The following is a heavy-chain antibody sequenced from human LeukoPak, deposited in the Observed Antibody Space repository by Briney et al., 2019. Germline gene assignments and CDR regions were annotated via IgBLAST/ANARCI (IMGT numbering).Heavy chain of an antibody. CDR3: ARGPVGRHFDY. CDR2: IYTDDPDT. V-gene: IGHV5-51*01. Sequence: GESLKISCKGSGYRFTSYWIGWVRQMPGKGLEWMGIIYTDDPDTRYSPSFQGQVTISVDKSISTAYLQWRSLKASDSAMYFCARGPVGRHFDYWGQGTLVTVSS. J-gene: IGHJ4*02. CDR1: GYRFTSYW.